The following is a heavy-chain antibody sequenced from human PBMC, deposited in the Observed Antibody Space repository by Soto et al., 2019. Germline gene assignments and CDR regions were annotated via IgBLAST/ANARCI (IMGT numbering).Heavy chain of an antibody. D-gene: IGHD2-15*01. Sequence: QVQLVQSGAEVKKPGSSVKVSCKASGGTFSSYTISWVRQAPGQGLEWMGRIITILGIANYAQKFQGRVTITADKSTSTADMELSSLRSEDTAVYYCARSRVGVVAATPIFDIWGQGTMVTVSS. CDR3: ARSRVGVVAATPIFDI. CDR1: GGTFSSYT. V-gene: IGHV1-69*02. J-gene: IGHJ3*02. CDR2: IITILGIA.